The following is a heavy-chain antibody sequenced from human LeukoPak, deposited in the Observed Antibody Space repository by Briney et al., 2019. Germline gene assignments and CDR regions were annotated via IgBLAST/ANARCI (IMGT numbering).Heavy chain of an antibody. Sequence: GGSLRLSCAASGFTFTSYSMNWVRQAPGKGLEWVSAISGSGGSTYYADSVKGRFTISRDNSKNTLYLQMNSLRAEDTAVYYCAKLPWGIAAAGTGRGLYYFDYWGQGTLVTVSS. CDR2: ISGSGGST. CDR1: GFTFTSYS. J-gene: IGHJ4*02. V-gene: IGHV3-23*01. CDR3: AKLPWGIAAAGTGRGLYYFDY. D-gene: IGHD6-13*01.